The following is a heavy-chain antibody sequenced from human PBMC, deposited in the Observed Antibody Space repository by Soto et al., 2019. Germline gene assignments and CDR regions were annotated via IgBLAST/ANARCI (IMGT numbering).Heavy chain of an antibody. Sequence: EVQLVESGGGLVQPGRSLRLSCAASGFTFDDYAMHWVRQAPGKGLEWVSGISWNSGNIDYADSVKGRFTISRDNAKNSFYLKMNSQRTEDTALYYCAKAGVAYGGLDAYGGQEPLVTV. CDR2: ISWNSGNI. J-gene: IGHJ4*02. V-gene: IGHV3-9*01. CDR1: GFTFDDYA. D-gene: IGHD3-16*01. CDR3: AKAGVAYGGLDAY.